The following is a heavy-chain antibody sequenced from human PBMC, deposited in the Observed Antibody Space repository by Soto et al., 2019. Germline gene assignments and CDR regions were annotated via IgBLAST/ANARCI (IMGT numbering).Heavy chain of an antibody. D-gene: IGHD4-4*01. V-gene: IGHV3-7*04. Sequence: GGSLRLSCVGSVFTFSSYWMSWVRQAPGKGLEWVANIKPDGSEKYYVDSVKGRFTISRDNAENSLYLQVNSLRAEDTAVYYCARDLYRPLAYWGQGTLVTVSS. J-gene: IGHJ4*02. CDR2: IKPDGSEK. CDR3: ARDLYRPLAY. CDR1: VFTFSSYW.